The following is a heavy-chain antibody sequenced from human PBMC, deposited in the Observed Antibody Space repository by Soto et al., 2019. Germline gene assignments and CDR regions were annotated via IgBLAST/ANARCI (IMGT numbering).Heavy chain of an antibody. D-gene: IGHD3-22*01. CDR1: GYSFTSYW. V-gene: IGHV5-51*01. CDR3: ARQRPTPYYYDSSGYSPDAFDI. J-gene: IGHJ3*02. CDR2: IYPGDSDT. Sequence: GESLKISCKGSGYSFTSYWIGWVRQMPGKGLEWMGIIYPGDSDTRYSPSFQGQVTISADKSISTAYLQWSSLKASDTAMYDCARQRPTPYYYDSSGYSPDAFDIWGQGTMVTVSS.